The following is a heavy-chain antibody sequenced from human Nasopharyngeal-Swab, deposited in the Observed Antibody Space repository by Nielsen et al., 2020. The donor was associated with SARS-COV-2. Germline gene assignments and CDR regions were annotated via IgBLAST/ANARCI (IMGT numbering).Heavy chain of an antibody. J-gene: IGHJ6*02. V-gene: IGHV3-33*08. CDR2: IWYDGSNK. CDR3: ARDQGLYDYIWGSYRSPRYGMDV. D-gene: IGHD3-16*02. Sequence: GESLKISCAASGFTFSSYSMNWVRQAPGKGLEWVAVIWYDGSNKYYADSVKGRFTISRDNSKNTLYLQMNSLRAEDTALYYCARDQGLYDYIWGSYRSPRYGMDVWGQGTTVTVSS. CDR1: GFTFSSYS.